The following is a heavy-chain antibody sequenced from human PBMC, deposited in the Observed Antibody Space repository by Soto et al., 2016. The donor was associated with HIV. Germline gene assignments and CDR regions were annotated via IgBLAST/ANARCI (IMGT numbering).Heavy chain of an antibody. CDR3: AKKGFQDDAFNI. Sequence: EVQLLESGGLGTAWGSLRLSCAASRFSFSIFTMNWVRQAPGKGLEWVSGINDIGSRGYYADSVKGRFTISRDNSRNTLYLQMKSLRAEDTAIYFCAKKGFQDDAFNIWGQGTMVVVSS. CDR2: INDIGSRG. CDR1: RFSFSIFT. J-gene: IGHJ3*02. V-gene: IGHV3-23*01.